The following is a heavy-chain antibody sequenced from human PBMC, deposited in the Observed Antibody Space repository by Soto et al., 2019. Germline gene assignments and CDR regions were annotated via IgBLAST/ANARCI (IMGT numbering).Heavy chain of an antibody. Sequence: ASVKVSCKASGNTFTSYDINWVRQATGQGLEWMGWMNPNSGNTGYAQKFLGRVTMTRNTSISTAYMELSSLRSEDTAVYYCARLQGSGIVDDAFAIWGQGTMVTVSS. CDR1: GNTFTSYD. V-gene: IGHV1-8*01. D-gene: IGHD3-10*01. CDR2: MNPNSGNT. J-gene: IGHJ3*02. CDR3: ARLQGSGIVDDAFAI.